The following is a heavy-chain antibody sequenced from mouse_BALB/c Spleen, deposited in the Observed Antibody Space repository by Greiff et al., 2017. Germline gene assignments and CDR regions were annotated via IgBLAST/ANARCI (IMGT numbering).Heavy chain of an antibody. CDR1: GYTFTSYW. V-gene: IGHV1-55*01. J-gene: IGHJ2*01. CDR2: IYPGSGST. D-gene: IGHD2-2*01. Sequence: QVQLKQPGAELVKPGASVKLSCKASGYTFTSYWMHWVKQRPGQGLEWIGNIYPGSGSTNYDEKFKSKATLTVDTSSSTAYMQLSSLTSEDSAVYYWTKGGGLLDYWGQGTTLTVSS. CDR3: TKGGGLLDY.